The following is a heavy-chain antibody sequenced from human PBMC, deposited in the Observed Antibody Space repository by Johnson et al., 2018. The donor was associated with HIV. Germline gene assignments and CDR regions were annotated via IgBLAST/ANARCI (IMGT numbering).Heavy chain of an antibody. CDR3: AREGAWEVRPGAFDI. Sequence: QVQLVESGGGLVQPGRSLRLSCAASGFTFSSYPMHWVRQAPGKGLEWVAVISYDGSNKYYADSVRGRFTISRDNSKNTLYLQRNSLRAEDTAVYHCAREGAWEVRPGAFDIWGQGTMVTVSS. J-gene: IGHJ3*02. CDR2: ISYDGSNK. D-gene: IGHD1-26*01. V-gene: IGHV3-30*14. CDR1: GFTFSSYP.